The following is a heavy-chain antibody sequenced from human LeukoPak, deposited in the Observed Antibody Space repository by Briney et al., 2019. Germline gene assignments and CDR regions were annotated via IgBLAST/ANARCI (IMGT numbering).Heavy chain of an antibody. Sequence: SETLSLTCTVSGGSISSYYWSWIRQPPGKGLEWIGEINHSGSTNYNPSLKSRVTISVDTSKNQFSLKLSSVTAADTAVYYCARSQYSSSWYYYYYYMDVWGKGTTVTISS. CDR1: GGSISSYY. CDR2: INHSGST. D-gene: IGHD6-13*01. J-gene: IGHJ6*03. V-gene: IGHV4-34*01. CDR3: ARSQYSSSWYYYYYYMDV.